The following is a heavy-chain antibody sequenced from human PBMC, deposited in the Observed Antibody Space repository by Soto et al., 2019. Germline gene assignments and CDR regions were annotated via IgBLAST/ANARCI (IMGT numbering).Heavy chain of an antibody. CDR2: IWYDGSNE. D-gene: IGHD2-21*01. J-gene: IGHJ4*02. CDR1: GFSFSSYG. Sequence: QVQLVESGGGVVQPGRSLRLSCAASGFSFSSYGIHWVRQAPGKGLEWVAVIWYDGSNEYYADSVKGRFSISRDNSKSTVYLQMNSRGAEETGVYYGAKDRGGGAVVPDYWGQGTLVTVSS. V-gene: IGHV3-33*06. CDR3: AKDRGGGAVVPDY.